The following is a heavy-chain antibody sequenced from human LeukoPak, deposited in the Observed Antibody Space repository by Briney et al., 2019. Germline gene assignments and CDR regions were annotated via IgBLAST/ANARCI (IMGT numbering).Heavy chain of an antibody. D-gene: IGHD3-3*01. V-gene: IGHV1-18*04. CDR2: ISAYNSNT. CDR1: GYTFTSYL. Sequence: ASVKVSFTGSGYTFTSYLMHWVRQAPGQGLEWMGWISAYNSNTNYAQKLQGRVTMTTDTSTSTDYMELRSLRSEDTAVYYCARGLGYDFCSGYELDYWGQGTLVTVSS. CDR3: ARGLGYDFCSGYELDY. J-gene: IGHJ4*02.